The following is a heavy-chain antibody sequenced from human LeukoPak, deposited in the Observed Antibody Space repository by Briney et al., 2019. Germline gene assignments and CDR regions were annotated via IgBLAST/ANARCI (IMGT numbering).Heavy chain of an antibody. CDR2: ITWNSDGI. CDR1: GFTFDTSV. V-gene: IGHV3-9*01. CDR3: AVGGGRAYPLESMGSFFNY. Sequence: GGSLRLSCAGSGFTFDTSVMHWVRLVPGKGLEWVSGITWNSDGIAYADSVKGRFTISRDNAKKSLYLQMNSLRPEDTGLYHCAVGGGRAYPLESMGSFFNYWGQGALVTVSS. J-gene: IGHJ4*02. D-gene: IGHD2-15*01.